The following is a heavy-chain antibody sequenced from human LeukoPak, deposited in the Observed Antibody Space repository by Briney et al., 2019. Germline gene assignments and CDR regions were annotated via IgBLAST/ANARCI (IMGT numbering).Heavy chain of an antibody. J-gene: IGHJ4*02. CDR2: INHSGST. D-gene: IGHD6-19*01. CDR1: GGSFSGYY. V-gene: IGHV4-34*01. CDR3: ASGTVAAPFDY. Sequence: SETLSLTCAVYGGSFSGYYWSWIRQPPGKGLEWIGEINHSGSTNYNPSLKSRVTISVDTSKNQFSLKLSSVTAADAAVYYCASGTVAAPFDYWGQGTPVTVSS.